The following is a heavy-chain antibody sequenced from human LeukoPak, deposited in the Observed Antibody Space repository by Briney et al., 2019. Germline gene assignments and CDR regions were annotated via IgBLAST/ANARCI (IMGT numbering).Heavy chain of an antibody. V-gene: IGHV4-59*01. D-gene: IGHD4-17*01. CDR2: IYYSGTT. J-gene: IGHJ6*02. CDR1: GGSISNYY. CDR3: AREDPQTTVPEGMDV. Sequence: SETLSLTCTVSGGSISNYYRSWIRQSPGKGLEWIGYIYYSGTTNSNPSLKSRVTISVDTSKNQFSLQLRSVTAADTAVYYCAREDPQTTVPEGMDVWGQGTTVIVSS.